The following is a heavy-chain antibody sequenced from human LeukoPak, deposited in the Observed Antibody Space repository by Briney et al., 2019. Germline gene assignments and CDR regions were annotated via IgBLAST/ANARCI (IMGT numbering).Heavy chain of an antibody. CDR2: LSSDGMTI. V-gene: IGHV3-74*01. D-gene: IGHD4-11*01. Sequence: GGALRLSCAASGFTFSSNWMHWVRQAPGKGLVWVSRLSSDGMTITYADFVKGRFTISRDNAKNMLFLQMDSLRAEDTAVYFCARGGTAMTTLDYMDVWGKGTTVTVSS. J-gene: IGHJ6*03. CDR1: GFTFSSNW. CDR3: ARGGTAMTTLDYMDV.